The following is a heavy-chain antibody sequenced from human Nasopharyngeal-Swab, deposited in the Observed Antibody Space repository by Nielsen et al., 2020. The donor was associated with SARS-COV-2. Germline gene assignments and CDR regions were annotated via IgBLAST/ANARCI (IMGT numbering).Heavy chain of an antibody. CDR3: ARDGSQADILTGASH. D-gene: IGHD3-9*01. CDR2: VSTGGDYI. CDR1: GFTFRFYT. V-gene: IGHV3-21*01. J-gene: IGHJ4*02. Sequence: GESLKISCAASGFTFRFYTMHWARQAPGKGLEWVSSVSTGGDYIHYADLVQSRFSISRDNTKNSVHLQMNSLTAEDSAVYYCARDGSQADILTGASHWGQGAQVTVST.